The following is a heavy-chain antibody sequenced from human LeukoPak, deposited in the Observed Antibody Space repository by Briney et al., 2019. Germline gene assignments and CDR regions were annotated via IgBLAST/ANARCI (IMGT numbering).Heavy chain of an antibody. CDR1: GGSISSSSYY. CDR2: IYYSGST. J-gene: IGHJ4*02. V-gene: IGHV4-39*01. D-gene: IGHD4-17*01. CDR3: ARHETTVTTYYFDY. Sequence: SETLSLTCTVSGGSISSSSYYWGWIRQPPGKGLEWIGSIYYSGSTYYNPSLKSRVTISVDTSKNPFSLKLSSVTAADTAVYYCARHETTVTTYYFDYWGQGTLVTVCS.